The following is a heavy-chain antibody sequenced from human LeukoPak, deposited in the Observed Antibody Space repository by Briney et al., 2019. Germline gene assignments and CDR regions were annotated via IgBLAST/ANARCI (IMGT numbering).Heavy chain of an antibody. V-gene: IGHV3-11*01. CDR2: ISNDVSTI. CDR3: ARDEQWEVPFDY. Sequence: GGSLRLSCVASGFTFSDHYMSWIRQAPGKGLEWLSYISNDVSTISYADSVKGRFTISRDNAKNSLYLQMNSLRAEDTAVYYCARDEQWEVPFDYWGQGTLVTVSS. D-gene: IGHD1-26*01. CDR1: GFTFSDHY. J-gene: IGHJ4*02.